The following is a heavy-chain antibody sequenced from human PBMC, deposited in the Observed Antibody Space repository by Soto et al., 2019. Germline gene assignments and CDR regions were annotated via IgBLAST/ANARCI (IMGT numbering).Heavy chain of an antibody. CDR3: AKDWDGFTVTGYTYGMDV. D-gene: IGHD2-2*02. Sequence: QVQLVESGGGVVEPGRSLRLSCAASGFTFSNFGMHWVRQAPGKGLEWVALISYDGSTILYGDSFKGRFTISRDDPQKSLFLQMDSLRPEDTAVYFCAKDWDGFTVTGYTYGMDVWGQGTTVTVSS. CDR2: ISYDGSTI. J-gene: IGHJ6*02. CDR1: GFTFSNFG. V-gene: IGHV3-30*18.